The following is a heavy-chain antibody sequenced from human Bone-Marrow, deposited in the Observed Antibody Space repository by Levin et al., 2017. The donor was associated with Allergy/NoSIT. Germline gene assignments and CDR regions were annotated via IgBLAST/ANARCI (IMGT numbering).Heavy chain of an antibody. CDR1: RFTVSGQY. J-gene: IGHJ6*03. CDR2: IFSGGSK. Sequence: GGSLRLSCAASRFTVSGQYMSWVRQAPGKALEWVSLIFSGGSKYYADSVKGRFTISRDTSKNILYLQMNSLRAEDTAVYYCARTHYDILTSYMDVWGKGTTVTVSS. D-gene: IGHD3-9*01. V-gene: IGHV3-66*02. CDR3: ARTHYDILTSYMDV.